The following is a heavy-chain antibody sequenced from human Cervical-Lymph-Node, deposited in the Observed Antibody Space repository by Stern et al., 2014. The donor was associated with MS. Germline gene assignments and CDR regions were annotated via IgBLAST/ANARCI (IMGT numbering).Heavy chain of an antibody. CDR2: IFPGGSDI. V-gene: IGHV5-51*01. J-gene: IGHJ4*02. CDR1: GYTFTSYW. Sequence: VQLVQSGPEVKRPGESLKISCQASGYTFTSYWIGWERQLPGKGLGWIAIIFPGGSDIRYSPSFQGQVTISADKSSSTAYLQWNNLKASDTAIYYCARQRYFDYWGQGTLVTVSS. CDR3: ARQRYFDY.